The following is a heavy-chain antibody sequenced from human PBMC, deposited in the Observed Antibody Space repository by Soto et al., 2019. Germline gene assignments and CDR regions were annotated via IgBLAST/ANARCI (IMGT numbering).Heavy chain of an antibody. CDR2: IYYSGST. D-gene: IGHD2-21*02. CDR1: GGSISSGDYY. CDR3: ARGRVVTAIRHYYYYYGMDV. J-gene: IGHJ6*02. Sequence: SETLSLTCTVSGGSISSGDYYWSWIHQPPGKGLEWIGYIYYSGSTYYNPSLKSRVTISADTSKNQFSLKLSSVTAADTAVYYCARGRVVTAIRHYYYYYGMDVWGQGTTVTVSS. V-gene: IGHV4-30-4*01.